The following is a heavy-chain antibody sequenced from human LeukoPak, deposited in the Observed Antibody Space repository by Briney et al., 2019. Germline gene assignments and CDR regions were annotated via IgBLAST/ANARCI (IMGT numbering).Heavy chain of an antibody. D-gene: IGHD3-22*01. Sequence: SETLSLTCTVSGGSISSYYWSWIRQPSGKGLEWVGYIFYSGSTNYNPSLKSRVTISVDTSKNQFSLKLSSVTAADTAVYYCARHGSVSSGALVWGQGTLVTVSS. J-gene: IGHJ4*02. CDR1: GGSISSYY. V-gene: IGHV4-59*08. CDR2: IFYSGST. CDR3: ARHGSVSSGALV.